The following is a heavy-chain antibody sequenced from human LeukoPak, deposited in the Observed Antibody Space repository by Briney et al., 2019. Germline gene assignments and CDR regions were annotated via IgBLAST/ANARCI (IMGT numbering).Heavy chain of an antibody. CDR2: IYYSGST. CDR3: AGAAAGEFDY. Sequence: SETLSLTCTVSGGSISSYYWSRIRQPPGKGLEWIGYIYYSGSTNYNPSLKSRVTISVDTSKNQFSLKLSSVTAADTAVYYCAGAAAGEFDYWGQGTLVTVSS. CDR1: GGSISSYY. V-gene: IGHV4-59*01. D-gene: IGHD6-13*01. J-gene: IGHJ4*02.